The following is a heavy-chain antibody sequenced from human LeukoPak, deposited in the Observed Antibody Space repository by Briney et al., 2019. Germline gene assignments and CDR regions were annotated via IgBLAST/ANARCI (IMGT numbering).Heavy chain of an antibody. V-gene: IGHV3-53*01. CDR3: ARAFRGSGSVNPYYFDY. J-gene: IGHJ4*02. D-gene: IGHD3-10*01. CDR1: GFTVSSNY. CDR2: IYSGGST. Sequence: GGSLRLPCAASGFTVSSNYMSWVRQAPGKGLEWVSVIYSGGSTYYADSVKGRFTISRDNSKNTLYLQMNSLRAEDTAVYYCARAFRGSGSVNPYYFDYWGQGTLVTVSS.